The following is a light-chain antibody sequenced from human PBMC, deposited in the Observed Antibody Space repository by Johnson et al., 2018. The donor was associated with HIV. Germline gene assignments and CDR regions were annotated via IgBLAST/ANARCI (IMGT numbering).Light chain of an antibody. CDR3: GTWDSSLSAYV. J-gene: IGLJ1*01. Sequence: QSVLTQPPSVSAAPGQKVTISCSGSSSNIGNNYVSWYQHLPGTAPKLLIYENNKRPSGIPDRFSASKSGTSATLGITGLQTGDEADYYCGTWDSSLSAYVFGTGTTVTVL. CDR2: ENN. CDR1: SSNIGNNY. V-gene: IGLV1-51*02.